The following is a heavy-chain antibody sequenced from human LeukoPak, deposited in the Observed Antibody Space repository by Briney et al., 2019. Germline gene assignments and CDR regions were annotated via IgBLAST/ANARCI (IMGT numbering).Heavy chain of an antibody. CDR1: GFAFSSYA. J-gene: IGHJ6*03. CDR2: ISGSGGST. CDR3: AKVYPGTFVLTDYYYMDV. Sequence: GGSLRLSCAASGFAFSSYAMSWVRQAPGKGLEWVSSISGSGGSTYYADSVKGRFTISRDNSKNTLYLQMNSRTAEDTAVYYFAKVYPGTFVLTDYYYMDVWGKGTTVTVSS. V-gene: IGHV3-23*01. D-gene: IGHD2/OR15-2a*01.